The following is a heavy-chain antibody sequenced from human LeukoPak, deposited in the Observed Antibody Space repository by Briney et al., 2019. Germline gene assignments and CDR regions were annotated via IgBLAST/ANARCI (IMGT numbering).Heavy chain of an antibody. CDR2: IYSGGST. CDR3: ASYSGYDLGAFDI. V-gene: IGHV3-66*01. J-gene: IGHJ3*02. CDR1: GFTVSSNY. D-gene: IGHD5-12*01. Sequence: PGGSLRLSCAASGFTVSSNYMSWVRQAPGKGLEWVSVIYSGGSTYYADSVKGRFTISRDNSKNTLYLQMNSLRAEDTAVYYCASYSGYDLGAFDIWGQGTMVTVSS.